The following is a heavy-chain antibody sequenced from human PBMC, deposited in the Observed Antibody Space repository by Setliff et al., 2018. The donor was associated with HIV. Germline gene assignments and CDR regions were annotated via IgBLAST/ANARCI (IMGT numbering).Heavy chain of an antibody. CDR3: VREGSVGGRYYYYMKL. D-gene: IGHD6-19*01. Sequence: GGSLRLSCAASGFSFNNYGMTWVRQAPGKGLEWVSTISWDSDFIAYADSVKGRFTVARDNANNSLYLQRNSLRPEDSALYYCVREGSVGGRYYYYMKLWGKGTTVTVSS. CDR1: GFSFNNYG. J-gene: IGHJ6*03. CDR2: ISWDSDFI. V-gene: IGHV3-9*01.